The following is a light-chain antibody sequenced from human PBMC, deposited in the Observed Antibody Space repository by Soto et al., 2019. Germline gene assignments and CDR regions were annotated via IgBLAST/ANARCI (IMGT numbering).Light chain of an antibody. V-gene: IGKV1-33*01. CDR2: DTS. CDR3: QQYDNLPYT. Sequence: DIQMTQSPSSLSASVGNRVTITCQASQDISNSLNWFQQKPGKAPKLLIYDTSNLETGVSSRFSGSGSGTDFSFTISSLQPEDIATYYCQQYDNLPYTFGQGTNLEIK. J-gene: IGKJ2*01. CDR1: QDISNS.